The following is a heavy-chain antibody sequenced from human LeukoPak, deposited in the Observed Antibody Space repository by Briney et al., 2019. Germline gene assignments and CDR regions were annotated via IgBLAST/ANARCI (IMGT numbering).Heavy chain of an antibody. D-gene: IGHD2-2*03. CDR3: ARAGYCSSTSCYALDY. V-gene: IGHV3-21*01. CDR1: GFTFSSYS. CDR2: ISSSSSYI. J-gene: IGHJ4*02. Sequence: GGSLRLSCAASGFTFSSYSMNWVRQAPGKGPEWVSSISSSSSYIYYADSVKGRFTISRDNAKNSLYLQMNSLRAEDTAVYYCARAGYCSSTSCYALDYWGQGTLVTVSS.